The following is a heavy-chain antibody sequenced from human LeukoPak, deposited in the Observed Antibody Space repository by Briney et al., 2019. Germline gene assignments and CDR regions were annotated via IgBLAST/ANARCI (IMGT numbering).Heavy chain of an antibody. CDR2: INPNSGGT. Sequence: ASVKVSCKASGYNFTGYYIHWVRQAPGQGLEWMGWINPNSGGTNYAQKFQGRVTITRNTSISTAYMELSSLRSEDTAVYYCARGPSRRYYDILTGYYFPQNWFDPWGQGTLVTVSS. J-gene: IGHJ5*02. V-gene: IGHV1-2*02. CDR1: GYNFTGYY. D-gene: IGHD3-9*01. CDR3: ARGPSRRYYDILTGYYFPQNWFDP.